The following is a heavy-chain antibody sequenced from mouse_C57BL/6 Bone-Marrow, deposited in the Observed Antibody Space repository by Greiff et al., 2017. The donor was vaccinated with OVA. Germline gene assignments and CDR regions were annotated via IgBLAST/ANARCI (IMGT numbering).Heavy chain of an antibody. Sequence: EVKLMESGGGLVKPGGSLKLSCAASGFTFSSYTMSWVRQTPEKRLEWVATISGGGGNTYYPDSVQGRFTISRDNAKNTLYLQSSSLRSEDTALYYCARHGWNYAMDYGGQGTAVTVSS. CDR2: ISGGGGNT. CDR1: GFTFSSYT. CDR3: ARHGWNYAMDY. V-gene: IGHV5-9*01. J-gene: IGHJ4*01. D-gene: IGHD1-2*01.